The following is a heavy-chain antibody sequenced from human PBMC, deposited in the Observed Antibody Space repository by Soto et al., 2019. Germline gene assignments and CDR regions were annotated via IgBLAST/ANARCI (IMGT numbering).Heavy chain of an antibody. CDR3: ARDLQWLTLDD. D-gene: IGHD6-19*01. CDR1: GYTFTSYA. V-gene: IGHV1-3*01. Sequence: ASVKVSCKASGYTFTSYAMHWVRQAPGQRLEWMGWINAGNGNTNYAQKLQGRVTMTTDTSTSTAYMELRSLRSDDTAVYYCARDLQWLTLDDWGQGTLVTVSS. J-gene: IGHJ4*02. CDR2: INAGNGNT.